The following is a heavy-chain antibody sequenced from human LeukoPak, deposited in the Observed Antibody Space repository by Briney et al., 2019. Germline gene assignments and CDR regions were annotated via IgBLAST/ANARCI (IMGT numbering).Heavy chain of an antibody. CDR1: GGSISSSSYY. J-gene: IGHJ6*03. CDR2: IYYSGST. Sequence: SETLSLTCTVSGGSISSSSYYWGWVRQPPGKGLEWLGSIYYSGSTYYNPSLKSRFTISVDTSNNQSSLKLSSVTAADTAVYYCARAAWRTGYSSSWYGLGYYYYMDVWGKGTTVTVSS. V-gene: IGHV4-39*07. CDR3: ARAAWRTGYSSSWYGLGYYYYMDV. D-gene: IGHD6-13*01.